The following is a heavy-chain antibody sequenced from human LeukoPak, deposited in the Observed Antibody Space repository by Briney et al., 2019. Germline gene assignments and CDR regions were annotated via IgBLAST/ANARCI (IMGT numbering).Heavy chain of an antibody. J-gene: IGHJ4*02. Sequence: GGSLRLSCAASGFTFDDYAMSWVRQAPGKGLEWVSAISGSGGSTYYADSVKGRFTISRDNSKNTLYLQMTSLRAEDTAVYYCASSALLLRPILDYWGQGTLVTVSS. D-gene: IGHD3-22*01. V-gene: IGHV3-23*01. CDR1: GFTFDDYA. CDR2: ISGSGGST. CDR3: ASSALLLRPILDY.